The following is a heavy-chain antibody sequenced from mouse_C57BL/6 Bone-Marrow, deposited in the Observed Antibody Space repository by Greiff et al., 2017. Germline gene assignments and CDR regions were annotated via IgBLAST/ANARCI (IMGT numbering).Heavy chain of an antibody. CDR3: ARESNYVWFAY. CDR1: GYTFTGYW. CDR2: ILPGSGST. Sequence: VKLMESGAELMKPGASVKLSCKATGYTFTGYWIAWVKQRPGPGLEWIGEILPGSGSTNYTEKFKGKDTFTADTSSNTAYMQLSSLTTEDCAIYYCARESNYVWFAYWGQGTLVTVSA. V-gene: IGHV1-9*01. J-gene: IGHJ3*01. D-gene: IGHD2-5*01.